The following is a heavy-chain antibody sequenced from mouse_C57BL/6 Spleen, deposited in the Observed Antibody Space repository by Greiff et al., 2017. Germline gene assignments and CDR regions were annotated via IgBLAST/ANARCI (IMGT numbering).Heavy chain of an antibody. D-gene: IGHD1-1*01. J-gene: IGHJ3*01. CDR1: GYTFTDYE. CDR3: TRRVDYYGSSYEAWFAY. V-gene: IGHV1-15*01. CDR2: IDPETGGT. Sequence: QVQLKQSGAELVRPGASVTLSCKASGYTFTDYEMHWVKQTPVHGLEWIGAIDPETGGTAYNQKFKGKAILTADKSSSTAYMELRSLTSEDSAVYYCTRRVDYYGSSYEAWFAYWGQGTLVTVSA.